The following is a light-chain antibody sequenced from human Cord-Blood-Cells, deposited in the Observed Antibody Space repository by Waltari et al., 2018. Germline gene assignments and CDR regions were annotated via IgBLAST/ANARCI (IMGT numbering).Light chain of an antibody. CDR2: DAS. J-gene: IGKJ3*01. V-gene: IGKV3-11*01. CDR3: QQRSNWPLFT. Sequence: EIVLTQSLATLSLSPGARALLPCSASQCVCSYLAWYQQKPGQAPRLLLYDASNRATGIPARFSGSGSGTDFTLTISSLEPEDFAVYYCQQRSNWPLFTFGPGTKVDIK. CDR1: QCVCSY.